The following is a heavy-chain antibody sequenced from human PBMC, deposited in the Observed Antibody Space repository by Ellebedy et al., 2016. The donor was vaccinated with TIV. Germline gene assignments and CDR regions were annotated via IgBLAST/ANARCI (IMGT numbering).Heavy chain of an antibody. D-gene: IGHD1-26*01. V-gene: IGHV4-39*07. CDR3: ARGGAIDTPSPYFDF. CDR2: IYYTGNT. CDR1: GVSIRSSPYY. Sequence: SETLSLTCTVSGVSIRSSPYYWGWIRQPPGKGLEWIGRIYYTGNTYYSPSLKSRVTVSVDTSKNNFSLNLTSVTAADTAVYYCARGGAIDTPSPYFDFWGQGALVTVSS. J-gene: IGHJ4*02.